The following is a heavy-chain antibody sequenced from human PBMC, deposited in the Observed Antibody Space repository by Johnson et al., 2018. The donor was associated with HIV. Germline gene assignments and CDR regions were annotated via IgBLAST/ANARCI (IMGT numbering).Heavy chain of an antibody. J-gene: IGHJ3*02. Sequence: VQLVESGGGLVQPGGSLRLSCAASGFTFSSYDMHWVRQATGKGLEWVSAIGTAGDTYYLGSVKGRFTISRENAKNSLYLQVNSLSAGDTALYYCARGSYDGDALDIWGQGTMVTVSS. CDR3: ARGSYDGDALDI. CDR2: IGTAGDT. D-gene: IGHD3-16*01. CDR1: GFTFSSYD. V-gene: IGHV3-13*01.